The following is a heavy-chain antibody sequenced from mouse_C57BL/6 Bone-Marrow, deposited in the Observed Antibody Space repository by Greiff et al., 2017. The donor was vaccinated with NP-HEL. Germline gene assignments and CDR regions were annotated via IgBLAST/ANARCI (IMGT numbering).Heavy chain of an antibody. Sequence: QVQLQQSGAELARPGASVKLSCKASGYTFTSYGISWVKQRTGQGLEWIGEIYPRSGNTYYNEKFKGKATLTADKSSSTAYLQLSSLTSEDTAVYYCTTWDYHWGQGTSVTVSS. CDR2: IYPRSGNT. J-gene: IGHJ4*01. CDR3: TTWDYH. CDR1: GYTFTSYG. V-gene: IGHV1-81*01. D-gene: IGHD2-4*01.